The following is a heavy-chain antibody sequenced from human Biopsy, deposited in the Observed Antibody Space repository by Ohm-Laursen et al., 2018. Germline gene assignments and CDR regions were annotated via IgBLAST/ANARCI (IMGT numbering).Heavy chain of an antibody. CDR3: AGGAAKGNPYDH. CDR2: IIPTFDTP. CDR1: GGTFISYV. Sequence: SVKASCKASGGTFISYVTSRVRQAPGQGLEWMGRIIPTFDTPTYAPDFQGRVTFTADKSTGTAHLDLRSLRSEDTAVYYCAGGAAKGNPYDHWGQGTLVTVSS. J-gene: IGHJ5*02. D-gene: IGHD3-10*01. V-gene: IGHV1-69*06.